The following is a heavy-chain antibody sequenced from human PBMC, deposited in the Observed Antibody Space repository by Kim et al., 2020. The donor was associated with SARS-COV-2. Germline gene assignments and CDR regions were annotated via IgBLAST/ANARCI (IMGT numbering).Heavy chain of an antibody. J-gene: IGHJ4*02. V-gene: IGHV3-48*03. D-gene: IGHD3-22*01. Sequence: YYAESVKGRFTISRDNAKNSVYLQMNSLRAEATAVYYCAGAYDSSGYLGYWGQGTLVTVSS. CDR3: AGAYDSSGYLGY.